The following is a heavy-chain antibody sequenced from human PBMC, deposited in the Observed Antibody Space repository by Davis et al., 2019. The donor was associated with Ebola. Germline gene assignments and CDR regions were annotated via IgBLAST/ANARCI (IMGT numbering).Heavy chain of an antibody. V-gene: IGHV3-21*01. J-gene: IGHJ6*04. CDR2: ISSSNSYI. CDR3: ASSYGMDV. CDR1: GFTFSNYR. Sequence: GESLKISCAAPGFTFSNYRMNWVRQAPGKGLEWVSSISSSNSYIYYADSVKGRFTISRDNAKNSLWLQMNSLRAEDTAVYYCASSYGMDVWGKGTTVTVSS.